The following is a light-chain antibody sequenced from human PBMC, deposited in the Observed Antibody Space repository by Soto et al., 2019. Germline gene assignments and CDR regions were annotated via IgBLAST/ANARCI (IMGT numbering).Light chain of an antibody. Sequence: EIVLTQSPATLSLSPGERATLSCRASQSVGGYLAWYQQRPGQAPRVLIYDASNRATGIPVRFSGSGSGTDFALTISRLEPEDFAVYYCQQYGTSPLTFGGGTKVDIK. CDR2: DAS. CDR3: QQYGTSPLT. CDR1: QSVGGY. J-gene: IGKJ4*01. V-gene: IGKV3-20*01.